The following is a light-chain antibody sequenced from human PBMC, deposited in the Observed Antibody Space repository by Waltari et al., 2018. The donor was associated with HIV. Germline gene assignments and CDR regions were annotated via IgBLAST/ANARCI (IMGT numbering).Light chain of an antibody. CDR1: QSISSW. CDR3: QQYNSYPYT. V-gene: IGKV1-5*03. CDR2: KAS. Sequence: DIQMTQSTSTLSASVGDGVTITCRASQSISSWLAWYQQKPGKAPKLLIYKASSLESGVPSRFSGSGSGTEFTLTISSLQPDDFATYYCQQYNSYPYTFGQGTKLEIK. J-gene: IGKJ2*01.